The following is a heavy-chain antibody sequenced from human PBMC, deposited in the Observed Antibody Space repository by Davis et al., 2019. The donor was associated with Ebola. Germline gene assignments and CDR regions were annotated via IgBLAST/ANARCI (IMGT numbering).Heavy chain of an antibody. V-gene: IGHV4-4*02. CDR2: IYHSGST. CDR3: ARAEGPIFGVVTD. Sequence: SETLSLTCAVSGGSISSSNWWSWVRQPPGKGLEWIGEIYHSGSTNYNPSLKSRVTISVDKSKNQFSLKLSSVTAADTAVYYCARAEGPIFGVVTDWGQGTLVTVSS. CDR1: GGSISSSNW. D-gene: IGHD3-3*01. J-gene: IGHJ4*02.